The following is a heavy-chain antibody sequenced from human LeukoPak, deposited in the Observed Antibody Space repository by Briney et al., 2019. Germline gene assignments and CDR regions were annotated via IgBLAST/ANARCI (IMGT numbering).Heavy chain of an antibody. CDR2: INPNSCCT. CDR3: ARGAGDPTNVRGVMITCYGIDV. CDR1: LYTFTGYY. Sequence: SVNVSRKSSLYTFTGYYMHGVRQAPGQGLDWMGCINPNSCCTNSSHNCHGRLTITRDTAISTVYMALSKVRSEHTPVYYCARGAGDPTNVRGVMITCYGIDVWCQGTTVTVSS. D-gene: IGHD3-10*02. J-gene: IGHJ6*02. V-gene: IGHV1-2*07.